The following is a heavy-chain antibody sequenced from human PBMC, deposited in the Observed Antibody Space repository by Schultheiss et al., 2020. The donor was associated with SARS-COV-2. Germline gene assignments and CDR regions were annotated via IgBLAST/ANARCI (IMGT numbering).Heavy chain of an antibody. J-gene: IGHJ6*02. D-gene: IGHD5-18*01. CDR2: ISSSGSTI. Sequence: GGSLRLSCAASGFTFSSYGMHWVRQAPGKGLEWVSYISSSGSTIYYADSVKGRFTISRDNAKNSLYLQMNSLRAEDTAVYYCARDGTAMVGDYYYYGMDVWGQGTTVTVSS. CDR3: ARDGTAMVGDYYYYGMDV. CDR1: GFTFSSYG. V-gene: IGHV3-48*04.